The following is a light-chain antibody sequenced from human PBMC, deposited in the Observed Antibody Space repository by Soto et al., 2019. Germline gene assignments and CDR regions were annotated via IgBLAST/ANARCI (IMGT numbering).Light chain of an antibody. CDR2: GAS. CDR3: QQYNNWPLT. J-gene: IGKJ4*01. CDR1: QSVSSY. Sequence: EIVLTPSPATLSLSPGERATLSCRASQSVSSYLAWYQQTPGQAPRLLIYGASTRATGMPARFSGSGSGTEFTLTISSLQSEDFAVYYCQQYNNWPLTFGGGTKVDIK. V-gene: IGKV3-15*01.